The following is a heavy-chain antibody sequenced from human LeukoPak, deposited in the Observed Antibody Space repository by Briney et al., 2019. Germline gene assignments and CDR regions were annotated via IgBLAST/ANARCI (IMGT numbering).Heavy chain of an antibody. CDR1: GGSFSGYY. V-gene: IGHV4-34*01. D-gene: IGHD3-3*01. CDR3: ARGGTNDFWSGYTSIRNWFDP. Sequence: SETLSLTCAVYGGSFSGYYWSWIRQPPGKGLEWIGEINHSGSTNYNPSLKSRVTISVDTSKNQFSLKLSSVTAADTAVYYCARGGTNDFWSGYTSIRNWFDPWGQGTLVTVSS. J-gene: IGHJ5*02. CDR2: INHSGST.